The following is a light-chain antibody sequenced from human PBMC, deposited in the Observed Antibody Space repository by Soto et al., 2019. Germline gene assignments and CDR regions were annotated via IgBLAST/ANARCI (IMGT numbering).Light chain of an antibody. V-gene: IGLV2-14*01. CDR1: RSDIGASNS. J-gene: IGLJ1*01. CDR3: ISYKTDDTFV. Sequence: QSALTQPASVSGSPGQSITISCAGTRSDIGASNSVSWYQHPPGRSPTLIIYEATNRPSGVSERFSGSKAGDTASLTISGLQADDESEYFCISYKTDDTFVFGGGTKVTVL. CDR2: EAT.